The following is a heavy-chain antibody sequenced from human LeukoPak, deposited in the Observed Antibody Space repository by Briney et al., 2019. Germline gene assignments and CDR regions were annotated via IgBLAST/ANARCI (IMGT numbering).Heavy chain of an antibody. CDR3: AKDQVVLAAIYWFDP. J-gene: IGHJ5*02. V-gene: IGHV3-23*01. Sequence: PGGSLRLSCAASGFTFSSYAMSWVRQAPGKGLEWVSSIVGSGGSTYYADSVKGRFTISRDNSKNTLYLQMNSLRAEDTAVYYCAKDQVVLAAIYWFDPWGQGTLVTVSS. CDR1: GFTFSSYA. CDR2: IVGSGGST. D-gene: IGHD2-2*02.